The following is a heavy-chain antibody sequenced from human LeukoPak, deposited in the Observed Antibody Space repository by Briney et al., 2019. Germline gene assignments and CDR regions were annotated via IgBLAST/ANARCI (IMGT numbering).Heavy chain of an antibody. CDR2: IKQDGGEK. D-gene: IGHD6-19*01. CDR3: ARDSLGGWYWSPTFDY. J-gene: IGHJ4*02. CDR1: GFTFSSSW. V-gene: IGHV3-7*01. Sequence: PGGSLRLSCAASGFTFSSSWMSWVRQAPGKGLEWVANIKQDGGEKNYVDSVKGRFTISRDNAKNSLYLQMNSLRAEDTAVYYCARDSLGGWYWSPTFDYWGQGTQVTVSS.